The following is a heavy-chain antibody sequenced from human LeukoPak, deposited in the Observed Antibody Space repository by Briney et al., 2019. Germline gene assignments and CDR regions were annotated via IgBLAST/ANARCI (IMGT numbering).Heavy chain of an antibody. Sequence: YPGGSLRLSCAASGFTFSNYAMNWVRQAPGKGLEWVAGIGGGDDIHYADSVKGRFTGSRDDSKNTLYLQMSSLRIEDTAVYYCAKDATPFNSIWDYFDSWGQGTLVTVSA. J-gene: IGHJ4*02. D-gene: IGHD4-23*01. CDR1: GFTFSNYA. CDR2: IGGGDDI. V-gene: IGHV3-23*01. CDR3: AKDATPFNSIWDYFDS.